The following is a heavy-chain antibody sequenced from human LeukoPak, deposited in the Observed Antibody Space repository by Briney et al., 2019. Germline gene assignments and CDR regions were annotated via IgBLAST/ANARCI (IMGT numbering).Heavy chain of an antibody. CDR1: GYTFTGYY. D-gene: IGHD6-13*01. CDR3: ARMYSSSWPYYYYGMDV. CDR2: INPNSGGT. J-gene: IGHJ6*02. V-gene: IGHV1-2*02. Sequence: ASVKVSCKASGYTFTGYYMHWVRQAPGQGLEWMGWINPNSGGTNYGQKFQGRVTMTRDTSISTAYMELSRLRSDDTAVYYCARMYSSSWPYYYYGMDVWGQGATVTVSS.